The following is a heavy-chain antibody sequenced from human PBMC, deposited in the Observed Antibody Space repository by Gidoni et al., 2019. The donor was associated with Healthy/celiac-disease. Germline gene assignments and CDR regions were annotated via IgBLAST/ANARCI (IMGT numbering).Heavy chain of an antibody. J-gene: IGHJ3*02. CDR3: ARPYYDILTGYYVSVVNAFDI. Sequence: EVQLVEPGGGLVQPGGSLRLSCAASGFTFRSQSMNRVRQAPGKGLEWVSYISSSSSTIYYADSVKGRFTISRDNAKNSLYLQMNSLRDEDTAVYYCARPYYDILTGYYVSVVNAFDIWGQGTMVTVSS. D-gene: IGHD3-9*01. CDR2: ISSSSSTI. CDR1: GFTFRSQS. V-gene: IGHV3-48*02.